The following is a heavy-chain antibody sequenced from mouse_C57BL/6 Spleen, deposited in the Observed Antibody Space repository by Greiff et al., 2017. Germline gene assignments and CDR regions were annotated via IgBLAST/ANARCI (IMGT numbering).Heavy chain of an antibody. CDR3: ARLYGSSHYFDY. Sequence: VHLVESGGGLVKPGGSLKLSCAASGFTFSDYGMHWVRQAPEKGLEWVAYISSGSSTIYYADTVKGRFTISRDNAKNTLFLQMTSLRSEDTAMYYCARLYGSSHYFDYWGQGTTLTVSS. CDR1: GFTFSDYG. V-gene: IGHV5-17*01. J-gene: IGHJ2*01. D-gene: IGHD1-1*01. CDR2: ISSGSSTI.